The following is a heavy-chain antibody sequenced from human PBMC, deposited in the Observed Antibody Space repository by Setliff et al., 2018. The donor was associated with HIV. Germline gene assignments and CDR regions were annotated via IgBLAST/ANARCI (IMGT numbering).Heavy chain of an antibody. D-gene: IGHD2-21*02. CDR3: ARGRVFCDGDSCYHFDY. V-gene: IGHV4-31*01. CDR2: IYFSGSA. Sequence: NPSETLSLTCNVSGDSIISGNFFWSWIRQSPGKGLEWIGYIYFSGSATHNPSLTSPVTISVDTSKNEFYLTLSSVSAADTAVYYCARGRVFCDGDSCYHFDYWGQGILVTVSS. CDR1: GDSIISGNFF. J-gene: IGHJ4*02.